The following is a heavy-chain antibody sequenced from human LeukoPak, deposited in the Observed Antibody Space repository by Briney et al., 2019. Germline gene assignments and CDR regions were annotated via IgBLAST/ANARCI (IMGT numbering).Heavy chain of an antibody. CDR2: ISSISGYI. Sequence: GGSLRLSCAASGFTFSTYSMNWVRQAPGQGLEWVSSISSISGYIWYADSVKGRFTISRDNSKSTLYIQMNSLRAEDTAVYYCARAKPKNMVRGLIMRRESRYYFDYWGQGTLVTVSS. CDR1: GFTFSTYS. D-gene: IGHD3-10*01. V-gene: IGHV3-21*04. CDR3: ARAKPKNMVRGLIMRRESRYYFDY. J-gene: IGHJ4*02.